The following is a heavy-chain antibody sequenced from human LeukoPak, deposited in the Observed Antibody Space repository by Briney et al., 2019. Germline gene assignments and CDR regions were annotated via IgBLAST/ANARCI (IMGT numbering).Heavy chain of an antibody. CDR2: ISSSGSTI. CDR1: GFTFSDYY. CDR3: ARDWGYYDSNAFDI. Sequence: GGSLRLSCAASGFTFSDYYMSWIRQAPGKGLEWVSYISSSGSTIYYADSVKGRFTISRDNAKNSLYLQMNSLRAEDTAVYYCARDWGYYDSNAFDIWGQGIMVTVSS. J-gene: IGHJ3*02. D-gene: IGHD3-22*01. V-gene: IGHV3-11*01.